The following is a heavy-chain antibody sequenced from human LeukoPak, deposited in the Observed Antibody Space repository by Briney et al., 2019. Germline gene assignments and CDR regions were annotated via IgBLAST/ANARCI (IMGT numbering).Heavy chain of an antibody. D-gene: IGHD6-19*01. V-gene: IGHV4-39*07. Sequence: NPSETLSLTCTVSGGSISSSSYYWGWIRQPPGKGLEWIGSIYYSGSTYYNPSLKSRVTISVDTSKNQFSLKLSSVTAADTAVYYCARDSDKQWPVLVDWGQGTLVTVSS. CDR1: GGSISSSSYY. CDR3: ARDSDKQWPVLVD. CDR2: IYYSGST. J-gene: IGHJ4*02.